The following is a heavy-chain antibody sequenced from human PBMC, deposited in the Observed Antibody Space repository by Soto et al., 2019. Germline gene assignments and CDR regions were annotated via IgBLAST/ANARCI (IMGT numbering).Heavy chain of an antibody. CDR1: GYTFTSYG. CDR3: ARDTPRGRLRLGELSAAFDY. Sequence: QVQLEQSGAEVKKPGASVKVSCKASGYTFTSYGISWVRQAPGQGLEWMGWISAYNGNTNYAQKLQGRVTMTTDTSTSTAYMELRSLRSDDTAVYYCARDTPRGRLRLGELSAAFDYWGQGTLVTVSS. CDR2: ISAYNGNT. V-gene: IGHV1-18*01. J-gene: IGHJ4*02. D-gene: IGHD3-16*02.